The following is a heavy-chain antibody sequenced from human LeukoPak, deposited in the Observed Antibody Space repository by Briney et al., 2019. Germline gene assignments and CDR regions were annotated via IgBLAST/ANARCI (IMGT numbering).Heavy chain of an antibody. Sequence: ASVKVSCKASGYTFTSYGISWVRQAPGQGLEWVGWINPNSGCTNYAQKFQGRVTMTRDTFISTAYMELRRLRSDDMAVYYCATPRYSSGWYVFDYWGQGTLVTVSS. CDR2: INPNSGCT. J-gene: IGHJ4*02. CDR3: ATPRYSSGWYVFDY. V-gene: IGHV1-2*02. D-gene: IGHD6-19*01. CDR1: GYTFTSYG.